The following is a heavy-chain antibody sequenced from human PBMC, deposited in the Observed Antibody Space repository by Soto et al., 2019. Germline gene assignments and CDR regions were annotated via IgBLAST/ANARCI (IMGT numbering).Heavy chain of an antibody. CDR3: AKATSATCTGSICYSFDY. CDR1: GFTFSSYA. D-gene: IGHD2-21*01. Sequence: GGSLRLSCVASGFTFSSYAMSWVRQAPGQRLEWVATFSGGRDTTWHADSVKGRFTVSRGSSKNTLSLQMNSLRPEDTALYYCAKATSATCTGSICYSFDYWGQGTLVTVSS. V-gene: IGHV3-23*01. J-gene: IGHJ4*02. CDR2: FSGGRDTT.